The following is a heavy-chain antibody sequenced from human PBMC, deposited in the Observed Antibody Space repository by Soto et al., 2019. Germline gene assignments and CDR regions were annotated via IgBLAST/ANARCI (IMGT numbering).Heavy chain of an antibody. Sequence: ASVKVSCKASGGTFSSYAISWVRQAPGQGLEWMGGIIPIFGTANYAQKFQGRVTITADESTSTAYMELSSLRSEDTAVYYCAKDRGQQLVLEVEMQKGWFDPWGQGTLVTVSS. CDR3: AKDRGQQLVLEVEMQKGWFDP. CDR2: IIPIFGTA. J-gene: IGHJ5*02. CDR1: GGTFSSYA. V-gene: IGHV1-69*13. D-gene: IGHD6-13*01.